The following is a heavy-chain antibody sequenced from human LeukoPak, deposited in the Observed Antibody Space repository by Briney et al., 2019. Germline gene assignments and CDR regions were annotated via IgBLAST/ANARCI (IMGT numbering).Heavy chain of an antibody. J-gene: IGHJ4*02. V-gene: IGHV4-39*07. CDR1: GGSISNSNYY. Sequence: SETLSLTCTVSGGSISNSNYYWGWIRQPPGKGLEWIGEINHSGSTNYNPSLKSRVTISVDTSKNQFSLELTSVTAADTAVYYCARRRYDASGYYPSRGRYFDYWGQGTLVTVSS. CDR2: INHSGST. D-gene: IGHD3-22*01. CDR3: ARRRYDASGYYPSRGRYFDY.